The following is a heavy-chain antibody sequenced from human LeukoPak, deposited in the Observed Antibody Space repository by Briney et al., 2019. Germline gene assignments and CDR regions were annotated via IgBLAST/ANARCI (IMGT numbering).Heavy chain of an antibody. D-gene: IGHD3-22*01. Sequence: GGSLRLSCAASGFTFSHYVMHWVRQAPGKGLEYVSAVSSNGGSTYYADSVKGRFTSSRDNSKSTLLLQMRSLRAEDMAVYYCARGAYYDSSGYIDLWGQGTLVTVSS. J-gene: IGHJ4*02. V-gene: IGHV3-64*02. CDR2: VSSNGGST. CDR3: ARGAYYDSSGYIDL. CDR1: GFTFSHYV.